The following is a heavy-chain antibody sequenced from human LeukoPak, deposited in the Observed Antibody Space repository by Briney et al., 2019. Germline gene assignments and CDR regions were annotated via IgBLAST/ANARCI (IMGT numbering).Heavy chain of an antibody. CDR3: ARVCSSTSCYTIDY. D-gene: IGHD2-2*02. CDR1: GGSFSGYY. J-gene: IGHJ4*02. CDR2: INHSGSA. Sequence: PSETLSLTCAVYGGSFSGYYWSWIRQPPGKGLEWIGEINHSGSANYNPSLKGRVTISVDTSKNQFSLKLSSVTAADTAVYYCARVCSSTSCYTIDYWGQGTLVTVSS. V-gene: IGHV4-34*01.